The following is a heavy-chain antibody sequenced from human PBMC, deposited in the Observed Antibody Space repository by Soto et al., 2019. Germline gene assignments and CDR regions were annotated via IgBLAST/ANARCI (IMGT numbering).Heavy chain of an antibody. D-gene: IGHD3-10*01. CDR2: IYSGGTT. J-gene: IGHJ6*02. V-gene: IGHV4-31*03. CDR3: ARDGGPRGDYYYAMDV. CDR1: GGSISRSSAYY. Sequence: QVQLQESGPGLVKPSQTLSLTCTVSGGSISRSSAYYWSWIRQHPEKGLEWIGYIYSGGTTNYNPSLRSRGXIXXDTANNQFSLNLSSVTAADTALYYCARDGGPRGDYYYAMDVWGQGTTVTVSS.